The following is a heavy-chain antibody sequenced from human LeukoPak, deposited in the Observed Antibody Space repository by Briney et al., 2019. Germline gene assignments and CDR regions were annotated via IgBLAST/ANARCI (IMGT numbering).Heavy chain of an antibody. J-gene: IGHJ3*02. CDR2: IYNSGCT. Sequence: SETLTLTCAVSGYSISSGYYWGWLRQPPGKGLGWIGSIYNSGCTYYNPSLKSRVTISVDKSKNQLSLKLSSVTAANTAGYYCARQGLYYYDSSGPDAFDIWGQGTMVTVSS. V-gene: IGHV4-38-2*01. CDR1: GYSISSGYY. CDR3: ARQGLYYYDSSGPDAFDI. D-gene: IGHD3-22*01.